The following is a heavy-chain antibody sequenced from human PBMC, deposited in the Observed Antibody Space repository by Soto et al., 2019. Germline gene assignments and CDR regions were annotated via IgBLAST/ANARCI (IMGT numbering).Heavy chain of an antibody. Sequence: LRLSCAASGFTFSTYPMSWVRQAPGKGLEWVSGISGSGISTYYTDSVEGRFTISRDNSKNTVFLQMNSLRDEDTAVYYCVKPPVITASYYYYDMDVWGQGTTVTVS. V-gene: IGHV3-23*01. D-gene: IGHD4-4*01. CDR3: VKPPVITASYYYYDMDV. J-gene: IGHJ6*02. CDR2: ISGSGIST. CDR1: GFTFSTYP.